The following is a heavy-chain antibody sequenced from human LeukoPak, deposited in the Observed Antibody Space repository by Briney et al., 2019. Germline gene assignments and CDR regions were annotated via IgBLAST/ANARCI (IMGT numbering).Heavy chain of an antibody. CDR3: AKEPIPMAGGYYFDY. Sequence: PGGSLRLSCAASAFTFSNYGMHWVRQAPGKGLEWVAVVSYAGNTTYYADFVKGRFTISRDNSKNTLYLQRNSLRAEDTAVYYCAKEPIPMAGGYYFDYWGQGTLVTVSA. V-gene: IGHV3-30*18. CDR2: VSYAGNTT. J-gene: IGHJ4*02. D-gene: IGHD6-19*01. CDR1: AFTFSNYG.